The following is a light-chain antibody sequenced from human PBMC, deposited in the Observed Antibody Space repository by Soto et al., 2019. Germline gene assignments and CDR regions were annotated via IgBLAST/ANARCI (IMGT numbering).Light chain of an antibody. CDR3: QHYNSYVYR. CDR1: QSVSKW. CDR2: KAS. Sequence: DIQMTQSPSTLSASVGDTINITCRASQSVSKWLAWYQQKPEKAPKLIIFKASTLQSGVPSRLSASGFGTEFTLTISSLQPEDFATYYCQHYNSYVYRFGRGTKLEI. V-gene: IGKV1-5*03. J-gene: IGKJ2*03.